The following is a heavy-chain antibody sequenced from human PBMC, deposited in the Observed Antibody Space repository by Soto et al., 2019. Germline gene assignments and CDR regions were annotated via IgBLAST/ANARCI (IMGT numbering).Heavy chain of an antibody. Sequence: PSETLSLTCTVSGGSISSGDYYWSWIRQPPGKGLEWIGYIYYSGSTYYNPALKSRVTIPVDTSKNQFSLKLSSVTAADTDVYYCAREIFVLYPGITHYFDYWGQGTLVTVSS. J-gene: IGHJ4*02. CDR2: IYYSGST. CDR3: AREIFVLYPGITHYFDY. D-gene: IGHD2-8*01. V-gene: IGHV4-30-4*01. CDR1: GGSISSGDYY.